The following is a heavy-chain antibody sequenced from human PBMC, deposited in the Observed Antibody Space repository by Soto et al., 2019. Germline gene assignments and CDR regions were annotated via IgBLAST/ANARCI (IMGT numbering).Heavy chain of an antibody. Sequence: SETLSLTCNVSGGPIKTGDYYWNWIRQPPGKGLEWIGYVFYSGATDYSPSLKSRAAISMDTSKNQFSLSLTSVTAADTAVYYCARAGFSYGHLLFWGQGIRVTVSS. J-gene: IGHJ4*02. D-gene: IGHD3-10*01. V-gene: IGHV4-30-4*01. CDR1: GGPIKTGDYY. CDR2: VFYSGAT. CDR3: ARAGFSYGHLLF.